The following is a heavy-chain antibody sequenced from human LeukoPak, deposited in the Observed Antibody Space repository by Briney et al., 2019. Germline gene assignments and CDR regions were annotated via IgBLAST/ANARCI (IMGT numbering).Heavy chain of an antibody. CDR2: INHNGSEK. Sequence: GGSLRLSCAASGFTFGISFMAWVRQAPGKGLEWVANINHNGSEKHFVDTVKGRVTISRDNDKNSVYLQMNSLRAEDTAVYYCAKDAAGLRWAPKGSLIYYFDYWGQGTLVTVSS. CDR3: AKDAAGLRWAPKGSLIYYFDY. J-gene: IGHJ4*02. D-gene: IGHD2-21*01. CDR1: GFTFGISF. V-gene: IGHV3-7*01.